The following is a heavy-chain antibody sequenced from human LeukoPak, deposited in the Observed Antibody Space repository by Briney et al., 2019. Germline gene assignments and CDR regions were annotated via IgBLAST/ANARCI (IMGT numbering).Heavy chain of an antibody. CDR2: ISYDGSNK. CDR1: GFTFSSYA. D-gene: IGHD3-22*01. Sequence: GGSLRLSCAASGFTFSSYAMHWVRQAPGKGLEWVAVISYDGSNKYYADSVKGRFTISRDNSKNTLYLQMNSLRAEDTAVYYCARGYYYDSSGYSPRYFQHWGQGTLVTVSS. V-gene: IGHV3-30-3*01. J-gene: IGHJ1*01. CDR3: ARGYYYDSSGYSPRYFQH.